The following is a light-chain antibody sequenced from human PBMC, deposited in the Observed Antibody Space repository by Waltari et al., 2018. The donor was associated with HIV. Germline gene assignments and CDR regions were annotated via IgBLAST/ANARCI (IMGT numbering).Light chain of an antibody. CDR1: SLRSYY. J-gene: IGLJ1*01. CDR2: GKN. Sequence: SSELTQDPAVSVALGQTVRLTCQGDSLRSYYASWYQQKAGQSPVLVIYGKNNRPSGIPDRFSGSSSGNTASLTITGAQAEDEADYYCNSRDSSGNHHVFGTGTKVTVL. V-gene: IGLV3-19*01. CDR3: NSRDSSGNHHV.